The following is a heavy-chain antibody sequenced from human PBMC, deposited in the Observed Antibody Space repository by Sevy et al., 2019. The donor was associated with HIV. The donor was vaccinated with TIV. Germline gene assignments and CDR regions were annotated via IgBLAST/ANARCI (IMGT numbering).Heavy chain of an antibody. V-gene: IGHV3-7*03. Sequence: GGSLRLSCAASGFTFSNYWMSWVRQAPGKGLEWVANIKRDGSEKYYMASVKGRFTISRDNAKNSLYLQINSLRAEDTAMYYCARDCSSTSCLWGLDFWGQGTTVTVSS. J-gene: IGHJ6*02. D-gene: IGHD2-2*01. CDR2: IKRDGSEK. CDR3: ARDCSSTSCLWGLDF. CDR1: GFTFSNYW.